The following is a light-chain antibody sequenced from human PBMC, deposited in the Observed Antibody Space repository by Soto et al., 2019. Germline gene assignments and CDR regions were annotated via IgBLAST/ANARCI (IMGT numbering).Light chain of an antibody. J-gene: IGKJ4*01. V-gene: IGKV4-1*01. Sequence: DIVMTQSPESLAVALGERATINCKSSQNVLYSSNTKNQLAWYQQKPGQPPKLIIYWASTRASGVPDRFSGSGSGTDFILTISSLQAEDVAVYYCQQYYSPPLTFGGGTKVEIK. CDR3: QQYYSPPLT. CDR2: WAS. CDR1: QNVLYSSNTKNQ.